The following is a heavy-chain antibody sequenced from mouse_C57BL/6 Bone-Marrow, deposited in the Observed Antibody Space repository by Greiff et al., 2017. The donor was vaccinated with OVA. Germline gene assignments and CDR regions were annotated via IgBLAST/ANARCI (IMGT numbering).Heavy chain of an antibody. CDR1: GFSLTSYG. V-gene: IGHV2-2*01. D-gene: IGHD1-1*01. CDR3: ATQLLAWFAY. J-gene: IGHJ3*01. Sequence: QVQLQQSGPGLVQPSQSLSITCTVSGFSLTSYGVHWVRQSPGKGLEWLGVIWSGGSTDYNAAFISRLSISKDNSKSQVFFKMNSLQADDTAIYYCATQLLAWFAYWGQGTLVTVSA. CDR2: IWSGGST.